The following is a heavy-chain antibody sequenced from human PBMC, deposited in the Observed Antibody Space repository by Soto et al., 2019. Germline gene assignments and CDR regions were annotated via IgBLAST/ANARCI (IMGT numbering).Heavy chain of an antibody. V-gene: IGHV1-69*12. Sequence: QVQLVQSGAEVKKPGSSVKVSCKASGDTFTIFAISWVRQAPGQGLEWMGGIIPTIGTTNYAQRVQGRITITGDESTGKAYMELSSLKSEDTAVYYCARDLGSGYDPGDYWGQGTLVTVSS. CDR1: GDTFTIFA. J-gene: IGHJ4*02. CDR3: ARDLGSGYDPGDY. D-gene: IGHD5-12*01. CDR2: IIPTIGTT.